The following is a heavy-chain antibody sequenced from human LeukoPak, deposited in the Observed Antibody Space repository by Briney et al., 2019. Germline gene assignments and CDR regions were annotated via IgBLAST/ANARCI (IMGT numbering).Heavy chain of an antibody. CDR1: GGSFSDYY. D-gene: IGHD1/OR15-1a*01. CDR2: ISHGGDT. J-gene: IGHJ3*02. CDR3: ASNKYPVQAFDI. Sequence: SETLSLTCAVSGGSFSDYYWSWIRQPPGKGLEWIGEISHGGDTNCNSSLKSRVTLSVDTSKNQFSLILSSVTAADTAIYYCASNKYPVQAFDIWGQGTMVTVSS. V-gene: IGHV4-34*01.